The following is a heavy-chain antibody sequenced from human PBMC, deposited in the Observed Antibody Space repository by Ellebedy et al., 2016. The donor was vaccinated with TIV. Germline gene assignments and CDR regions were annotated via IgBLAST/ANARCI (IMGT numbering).Heavy chain of an antibody. Sequence: SVKVSXXASGGTFSSYAISWVRQAPGQGLEWMGGIIPIFGTANYAQKFQGRVTITADESTSTAYMELSSLRSEDTAVYYCATYGDYVDYGMDVWGQGTTVTVSS. J-gene: IGHJ6*02. CDR2: IIPIFGTA. V-gene: IGHV1-69*13. CDR3: ATYGDYVDYGMDV. CDR1: GGTFSSYA. D-gene: IGHD4-17*01.